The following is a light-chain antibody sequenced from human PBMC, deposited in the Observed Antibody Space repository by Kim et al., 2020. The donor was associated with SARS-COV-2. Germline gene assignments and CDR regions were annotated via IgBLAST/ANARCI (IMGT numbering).Light chain of an antibody. CDR3: SSHASNRDVM. Sequence: QSALTQPASVSGSPGQSITISCTGTSSDVGGYNYVSWYQQHPGKAPKLMIYDVSKRPSGISYRFSGSKSGNTASLTISGLQAEDEADYYCSSHASNRDVMFGGGTKLAVL. CDR2: DVS. V-gene: IGLV2-14*03. J-gene: IGLJ3*02. CDR1: SSDVGGYNY.